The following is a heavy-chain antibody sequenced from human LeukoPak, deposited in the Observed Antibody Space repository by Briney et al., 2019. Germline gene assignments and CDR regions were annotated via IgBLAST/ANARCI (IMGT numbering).Heavy chain of an antibody. Sequence: GESLKISCKDSGYSFTSYWIGWVRQMPGKGLEWMGIIYPGDSESRNSPSFQGQVTISADKSISTAYLQWSSLKASDTAMYYCARRGYDSSGYREAFDIWGQGTMVTVSS. CDR2: IYPGDSES. D-gene: IGHD3-22*01. CDR1: GYSFTSYW. J-gene: IGHJ3*02. CDR3: ARRGYDSSGYREAFDI. V-gene: IGHV5-51*01.